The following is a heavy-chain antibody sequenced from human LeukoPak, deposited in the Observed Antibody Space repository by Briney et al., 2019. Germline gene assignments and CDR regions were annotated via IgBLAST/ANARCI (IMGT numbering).Heavy chain of an antibody. CDR3: ARERDSSTTGFDY. CDR2: IKQDGSEK. V-gene: IGHV3-7*03. D-gene: IGHD6-13*01. J-gene: IGHJ4*02. Sequence: GGSLRLSCAASGFTFSSYSMNWVRQAPGKGLEWVANIKQDGSEKYYVDSVKGRFTISRDNAKNSLYLQMNSLRAEDTAVYYCARERDSSTTGFDYWGQGTLVTVSS. CDR1: GFTFSSYS.